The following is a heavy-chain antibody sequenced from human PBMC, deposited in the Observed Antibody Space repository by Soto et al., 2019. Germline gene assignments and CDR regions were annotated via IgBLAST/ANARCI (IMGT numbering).Heavy chain of an antibody. D-gene: IGHD3-3*01. V-gene: IGHV5-51*01. J-gene: IGHJ6*02. CDR1: GYRFTSYW. Sequence: GESLKISCKGSGYRFTSYWIGWVRQMPWKGLEWMGIIYPGDSDTRYSPSFQGQVTISADKSISTAYLQWSSLKASDTAMYYCARQASTIFGVVKDYYYYYGMDVWGQGTTVTVCS. CDR3: ARQASTIFGVVKDYYYYYGMDV. CDR2: IYPGDSDT.